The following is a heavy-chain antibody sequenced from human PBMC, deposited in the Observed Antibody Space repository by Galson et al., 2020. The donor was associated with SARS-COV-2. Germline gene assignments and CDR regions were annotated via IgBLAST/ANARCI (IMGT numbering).Heavy chain of an antibody. CDR1: GFTFSSYA. CDR3: AKDRGGYYDSGG. Sequence: GESLKISCAASGFTFSSYAMSWVRQAPGKGLEWVSAISGSGGSTYYADSVKGRFTISRDNSKNTLYLQMNSLRAEDTAVYYCAKDRGGYYDSGGWGQGTLVTVSS. J-gene: IGHJ4*02. CDR2: ISGSGGST. D-gene: IGHD3-22*01. V-gene: IGHV3-23*01.